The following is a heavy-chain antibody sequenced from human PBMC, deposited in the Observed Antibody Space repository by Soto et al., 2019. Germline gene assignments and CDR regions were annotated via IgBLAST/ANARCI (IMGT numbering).Heavy chain of an antibody. J-gene: IGHJ4*02. V-gene: IGHV1-18*01. D-gene: IGHD3-10*01. CDR2: ISAYKGDT. CDR1: GYNCTNYG. Sequence: ASVEISCKASGYNCTNYGISWVRQAPGQGLEWMGWISAYKGDTNYAQNLRGRVTMTTDTSTNTAYMELRSLRDDDTAVYYCARDLDGSGSYYTDYWGPGTLFTVSS. CDR3: ARDLDGSGSYYTDY.